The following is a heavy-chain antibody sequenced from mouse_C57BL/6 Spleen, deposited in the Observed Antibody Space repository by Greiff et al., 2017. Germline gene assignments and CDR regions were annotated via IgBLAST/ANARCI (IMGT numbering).Heavy chain of an antibody. Sequence: EVKLVESGGDLVKPGGSLKLSCAASGFTFSSYGMSWVRQAPEKRLEWVATISSGGSYTYYPDSVKGRFPISRDNAKNTLYLQMSSLKSEDTAMYYCARQDDDVYSAWFAYWGQGTLVTVSA. D-gene: IGHD2-3*01. CDR2: ISSGGSYT. CDR1: GFTFSSYG. J-gene: IGHJ3*01. CDR3: ARQDDDVYSAWFAY. V-gene: IGHV5-6*01.